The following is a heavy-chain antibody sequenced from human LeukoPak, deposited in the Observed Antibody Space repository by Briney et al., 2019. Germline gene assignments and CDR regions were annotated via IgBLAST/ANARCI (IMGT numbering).Heavy chain of an antibody. D-gene: IGHD5-18*01. V-gene: IGHV4-34*01. Sequence: SETLSLTCAVYGGSFSGYYWSWIRQPPGKGLEWIGEINHSGSTNYNPSLKSRVTMSIDKSKNQFSLKLSSVTAADTAVYYCAREVVDTSYYYYYMDVWGKGTTVTISS. J-gene: IGHJ6*03. CDR2: INHSGST. CDR1: GGSFSGYY. CDR3: AREVVDTSYYYYYMDV.